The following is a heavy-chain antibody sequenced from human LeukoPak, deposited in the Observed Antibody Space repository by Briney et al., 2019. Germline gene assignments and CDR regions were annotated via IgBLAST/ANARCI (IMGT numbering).Heavy chain of an antibody. J-gene: IGHJ6*03. CDR1: GFTLTSYA. Sequence: PGGSLRLSCAASGFTLTSYAMTLVRQAPGKGLEWVSTFSGSGVGPYYADSVQGRFTISRDNSKNTLYLQMNSLRAEDTAVYYCAKATWTNARYYYYMDVWGKGTTVTVSS. CDR3: AKATWTNARYYYYMDV. V-gene: IGHV3-23*01. D-gene: IGHD3/OR15-3a*01. CDR2: FSGSGVGP.